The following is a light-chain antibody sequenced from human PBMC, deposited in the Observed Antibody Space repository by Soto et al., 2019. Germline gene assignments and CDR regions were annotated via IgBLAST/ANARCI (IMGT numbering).Light chain of an antibody. CDR1: QSVSSRY. Sequence: EIVLTQSPGTLSLSPGESATLSCRASQSVSSRYLAWYQQKPGQAPRLLIYDASNMATGVPARFTGSGSETDFTLTISSLEPEDFAVYYCQHRMNWPLTFGQGTRLEIK. V-gene: IGKV3-11*01. CDR3: QHRMNWPLT. CDR2: DAS. J-gene: IGKJ5*01.